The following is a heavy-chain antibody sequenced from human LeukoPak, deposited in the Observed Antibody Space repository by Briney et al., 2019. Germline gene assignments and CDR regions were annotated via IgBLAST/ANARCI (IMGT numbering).Heavy chain of an antibody. CDR1: GFTFSSYA. CDR3: AKSLGGGSDDAFDI. D-gene: IGHD2-15*01. CDR2: ISGSGVST. Sequence: QPGGSLRLSCAASGFTFSSYAMSWVRRAPGKGLEWVSAISGSGVSTYYADSVKGRFTIFRDNSKNTLYLQMNSLRAEDTAVYYCAKSLGGGSDDAFDIWGQGTMVTVSS. J-gene: IGHJ3*02. V-gene: IGHV3-23*01.